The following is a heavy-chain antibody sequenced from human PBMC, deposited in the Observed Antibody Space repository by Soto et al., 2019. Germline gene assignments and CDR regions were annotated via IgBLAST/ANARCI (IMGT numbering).Heavy chain of an antibody. V-gene: IGHV1-3*01. CDR2: SNAGNGNT. D-gene: IGHD2-15*01. J-gene: IGHJ4*02. CDR3: ASDLASDCSGGSCHDY. CDR1: GYTFTSYA. Sequence: QVPLVQSGAEVKKPGASVKVSCKASGYTFTSYAMHWVRQAPGQRLEWMGWSNAGNGNTKYSQNFQGRVTITRDTPASTAYSEPSSLISEDTAVYYCASDLASDCSGGSCHDYWGQGALVTVSS.